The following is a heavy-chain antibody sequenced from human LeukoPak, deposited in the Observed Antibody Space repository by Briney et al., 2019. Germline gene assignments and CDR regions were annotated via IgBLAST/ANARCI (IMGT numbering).Heavy chain of an antibody. V-gene: IGHV1-18*01. J-gene: IGHJ3*02. D-gene: IGHD3-22*01. CDR2: INTYNGHT. CDR1: GYTFTSYG. Sequence: ASVKVSCKASGYTFTSYGISWVRQAPGQGLEWMGWINTYNGHTNYAQKLQGRVTLTTDTSMNTSYMELRSLTSDDTAIYYCARDLVYFDTSGLRWDDTFDIWGRGTVVTVSS. CDR3: ARDLVYFDTSGLRWDDTFDI.